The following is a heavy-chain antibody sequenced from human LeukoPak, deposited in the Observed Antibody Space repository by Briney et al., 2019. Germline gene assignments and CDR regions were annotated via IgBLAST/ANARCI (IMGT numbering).Heavy chain of an antibody. J-gene: IGHJ6*03. D-gene: IGHD6-6*01. V-gene: IGHV3-20*04. CDR2: INWNGGST. CDR3: ARAGRSSYYYYYMDV. CDR1: GFTFSTYA. Sequence: GGSPRLSCAASGFTFSTYAMSWVRQAPGKGLEWVSGINWNGGSTGYADSVKGRFTISRDNAKNSLYLQMNSLRAEDTALYYCARAGRSSYYYYYMDVWGKGTTVTVSS.